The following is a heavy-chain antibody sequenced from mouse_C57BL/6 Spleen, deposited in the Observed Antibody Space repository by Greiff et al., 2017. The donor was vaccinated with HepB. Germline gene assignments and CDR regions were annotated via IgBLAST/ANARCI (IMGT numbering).Heavy chain of an antibody. CDR2: ISGGGGNT. V-gene: IGHV5-9*01. D-gene: IGHD2-5*01. Sequence: EVNVVESGGGLVKPGGSLKLSCAASGFTFSSYTMSWVRQTPEKRLEWVATISGGGGNTYYPDSVKGRFTISRDNAKNTLYLQMSSLRSEDTALYYCARHYSNLFDYWGKGTTLTVSS. J-gene: IGHJ2*01. CDR1: GFTFSSYT. CDR3: ARHYSNLFDY.